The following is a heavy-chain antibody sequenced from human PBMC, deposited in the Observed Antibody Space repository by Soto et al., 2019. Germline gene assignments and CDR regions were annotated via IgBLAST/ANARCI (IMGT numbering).Heavy chain of an antibody. D-gene: IGHD3-22*01. V-gene: IGHV4-31*03. CDR2: IYYSGST. J-gene: IGHJ4*02. CDR1: GGSISSGGYY. CDR3: ARVGRYYYDSSGLIDY. Sequence: SETLSLTCTVSGGSISSGGYYWGWIRQHPGKGLEWIGYIYYSGSTYYNPSLKSRVTISVDTSKNQFSLKLSSVTAADTAVYYCARVGRYYYDSSGLIDYWGQGTLVTVSS.